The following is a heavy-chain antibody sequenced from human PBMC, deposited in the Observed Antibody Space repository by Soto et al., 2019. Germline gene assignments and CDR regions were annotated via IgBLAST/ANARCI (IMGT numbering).Heavy chain of an antibody. J-gene: IGHJ6*02. CDR1: GGSITGSDW. V-gene: IGHV4-4*02. D-gene: IGHD3-3*02. Sequence: QMQLQESGPGLVKPSETLSLTCVVSGGSITGSDWWSWVRQSPEKGLEWIGEIFHSGNTNYSPSLKSRVTISRDKSANQFSLKVHSVTAADPAISYCAHRPFFEWDPYYCLDVSGPGTTVIVSS. CDR3: AHRPFFEWDPYYCLDV. CDR2: IFHSGNT.